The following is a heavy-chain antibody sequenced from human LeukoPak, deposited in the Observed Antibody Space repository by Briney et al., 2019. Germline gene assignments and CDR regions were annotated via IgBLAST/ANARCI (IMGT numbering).Heavy chain of an antibody. CDR2: INTNTGNP. J-gene: IGHJ1*01. CDR3: ARAMDTAMGTWRNFQH. D-gene: IGHD5-18*01. Sequence: ASAKVSCKASGYTFTSYAMNWVRQAPGQGLEWMGWINTNTGNPTYAQGFTGRFVFSLDTSVSTAYLQISSLKAEDTAVYYCARAMDTAMGTWRNFQHWGQGTLVTVSS. CDR1: GYTFTSYA. V-gene: IGHV7-4-1*02.